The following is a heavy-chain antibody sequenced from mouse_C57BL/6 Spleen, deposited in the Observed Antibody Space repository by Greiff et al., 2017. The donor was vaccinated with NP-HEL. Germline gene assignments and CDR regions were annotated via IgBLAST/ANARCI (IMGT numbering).Heavy chain of an antibody. Sequence: EVQLQESGPELVKPGASVKIPCKASGYTFTDYNMDWVKQSHGKSLEWIGDINPNNGGTIYNQKFKGKATLTVDKSSSTAYMELRSLTSEDTAVYYCARKGLLRNYFDYWGQGTTLTVSS. CDR2: INPNNGGT. D-gene: IGHD1-1*01. CDR3: ARKGLLRNYFDY. J-gene: IGHJ2*01. CDR1: GYTFTDYN. V-gene: IGHV1-18*01.